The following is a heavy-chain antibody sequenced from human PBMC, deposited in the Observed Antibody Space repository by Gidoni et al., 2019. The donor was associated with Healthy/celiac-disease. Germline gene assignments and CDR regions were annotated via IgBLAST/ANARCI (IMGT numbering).Heavy chain of an antibody. D-gene: IGHD3-22*01. Sequence: EVQLVESGGGLVQPGRSLRLSCAASGFTFDDYAMHWVRQAPGKGLEWVSGISWNSGSIGYADSVKGRFTISRDNAKNSLYLQMNSLRAEDTALYYCAKDIGYDSSGDDAFDIWGQGTMVTVSS. V-gene: IGHV3-9*01. CDR2: ISWNSGSI. CDR1: GFTFDDYA. J-gene: IGHJ3*02. CDR3: AKDIGYDSSGDDAFDI.